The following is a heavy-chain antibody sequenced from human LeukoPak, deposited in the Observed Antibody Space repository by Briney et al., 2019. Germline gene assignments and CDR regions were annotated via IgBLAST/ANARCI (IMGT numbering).Heavy chain of an antibody. D-gene: IGHD3-10*01. CDR3: ARLGLGDEACWFDP. J-gene: IGHJ5*02. CDR2: IYSTGRT. Sequence: PSETLSLTCSVSGGSISSYYWTWIRQPPGKGLEWIGHIYSTGRTNYNPSLKSRVTISVDTSKNQFSLKLSSVTAADTAVYYCARLGLGDEACWFDPWGQGTLVTVSS. V-gene: IGHV4-59*01. CDR1: GGSISSYY.